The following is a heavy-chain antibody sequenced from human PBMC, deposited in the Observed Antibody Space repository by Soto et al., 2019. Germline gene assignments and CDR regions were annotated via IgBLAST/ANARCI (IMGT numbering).Heavy chain of an antibody. CDR3: ARVPVDTYMIYWSDP. V-gene: IGHV4-61*01. Sequence: SETLSLTCSVSGDSVNSGNYYWTWMRQPPGKGLEWIGHIYYSGNTNYSPSLKSRITISLDTTNNQFSLNLNSVTAADTAVYYCARVPVDTYMIYWSDPWGQGTLVTVS. CDR2: IYYSGNT. J-gene: IGHJ5*01. D-gene: IGHD3-16*01. CDR1: GDSVNSGNYY.